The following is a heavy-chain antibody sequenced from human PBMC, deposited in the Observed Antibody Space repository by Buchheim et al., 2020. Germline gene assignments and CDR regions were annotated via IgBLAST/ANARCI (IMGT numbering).Heavy chain of an antibody. V-gene: IGHV3-23*01. J-gene: IGHJ4*02. Sequence: EVQLLESGGGFVQPGGSLRLSCAASGFTFSSYAMSWVRQAPGKGLEWVSAISGSGGSTYYADSVKGRFTISRDNSKNTLYLQMNSLRAEDTAVYYCAKRLIRYCSSTSCYTHDYWGQGTL. D-gene: IGHD2-2*02. CDR2: ISGSGGST. CDR3: AKRLIRYCSSTSCYTHDY. CDR1: GFTFSSYA.